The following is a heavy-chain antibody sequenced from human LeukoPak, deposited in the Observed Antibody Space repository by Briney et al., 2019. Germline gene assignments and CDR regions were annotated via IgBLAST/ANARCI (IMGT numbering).Heavy chain of an antibody. CDR1: GFTFSTYW. CDR3: ARDKIVGATYFDY. Sequence: PGGSLRLSCVASGFTFSTYWMSWVRQAPGKGLEWLANIKQDGSKNYYVESVKGRFTISRDNAKNSLYLQMNSLRVEDTAVYYCARDKIVGATYFDYWGQGTLVTVSS. J-gene: IGHJ4*02. D-gene: IGHD1-26*01. CDR2: IKQDGSKN. V-gene: IGHV3-7*01.